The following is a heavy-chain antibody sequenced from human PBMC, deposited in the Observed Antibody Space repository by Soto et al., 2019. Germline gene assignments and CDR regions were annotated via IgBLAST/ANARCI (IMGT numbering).Heavy chain of an antibody. CDR3: ARAQLEPPDYYYYYMDV. V-gene: IGHV5-51*01. D-gene: IGHD1-1*01. CDR2: IYPGDSDT. CDR1: GYSFTSYW. Sequence: PGESLKISCKGSGYSFTSYWIGWVRQMPGKGLEWMGIIYPGDSDTRYSPSFQGQVTISADKSISTAYLQWSSLKASDTAMYYCARAQLEPPDYYYYYMDVWGKGTKVTVSS. J-gene: IGHJ6*03.